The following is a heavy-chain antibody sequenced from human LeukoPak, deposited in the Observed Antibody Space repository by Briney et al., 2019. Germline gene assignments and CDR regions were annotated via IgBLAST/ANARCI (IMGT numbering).Heavy chain of an antibody. CDR3: ARMPYYGSGSYYNK. V-gene: IGHV4-4*07. J-gene: IGHJ4*02. CDR2: IYTSGST. D-gene: IGHD3-10*01. CDR1: GGSISSYY. Sequence: SETLSLTCTVSGGSISSYYWSWIWQPAGKGLEWIGRIYTSGSTNYNPSLKSRVTMSVDTSKNQFSLKLSSVTAADTAVYYCARMPYYGSGSYYNKWGQGTLVTVSS.